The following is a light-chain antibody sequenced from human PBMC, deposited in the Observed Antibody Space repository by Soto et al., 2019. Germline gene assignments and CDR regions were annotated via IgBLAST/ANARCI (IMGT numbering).Light chain of an antibody. J-gene: IGKJ3*01. Sequence: EIVMTQSPATVSVSPGERATLSCRASQSVSSNLAWYQQKPGQAPRLLIYGASSRATGIPDRFSGSGSGTDFTLTISRLEPEDFAVYYCQQYGSSLFTFGPGTKVDIK. V-gene: IGKV3-20*01. CDR2: GAS. CDR3: QQYGSSLFT. CDR1: QSVSSN.